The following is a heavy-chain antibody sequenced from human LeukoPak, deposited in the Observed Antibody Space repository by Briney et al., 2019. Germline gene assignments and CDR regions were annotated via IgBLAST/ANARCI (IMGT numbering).Heavy chain of an antibody. D-gene: IGHD2/OR15-2a*01. CDR3: AKDRVSPGFNLFDP. CDR2: ISWNSGSI. Sequence: GRSLRLSCAASGFTFDDYAMHWVRQAPGKGLEWVSGISWNSGSIGYADSVKGRFTISRDNAKNSLYLQMNSLRAEDTAIYYCAKDRVSPGFNLFDPWGQGTLVTVSS. J-gene: IGHJ5*02. V-gene: IGHV3-9*01. CDR1: GFTFDDYA.